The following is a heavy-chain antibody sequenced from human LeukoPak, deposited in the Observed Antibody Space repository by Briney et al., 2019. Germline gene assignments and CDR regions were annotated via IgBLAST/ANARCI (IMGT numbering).Heavy chain of an antibody. CDR2: IYSGGST. D-gene: IGHD3-10*01. V-gene: IGHV3-53*01. CDR1: GFTVSSNY. J-gene: IGHJ6*02. CDR3: ARDSPFKFGGAFFGMDV. Sequence: TGGSLRLSCAASGFTVSSNYMSWVRQAPGKGLEWVSVIYSGGSTYYADSVKGRFTISRDNSKNTLYLQMNSLRAEDTTVYYCARDSPFKFGGAFFGMDVWGQGTTVTVSS.